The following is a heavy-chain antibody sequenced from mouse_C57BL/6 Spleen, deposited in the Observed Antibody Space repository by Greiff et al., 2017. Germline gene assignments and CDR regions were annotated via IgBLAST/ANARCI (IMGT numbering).Heavy chain of an antibody. Sequence: EVKLVESGPELVKPGASVKISCKASGYSFTGYYMNWVKQSPEKSLEWIGEINPSTGGTTYNQKFKAKATLTVDKSSSTAYMQRKGLTSEYSAVYYCARHNYAYYFDYWGQGTTLTVSS. CDR1: GYSFTGYY. CDR3: ARHNYAYYFDY. D-gene: IGHD1-1*01. CDR2: INPSTGGT. J-gene: IGHJ2*01. V-gene: IGHV1-42*01.